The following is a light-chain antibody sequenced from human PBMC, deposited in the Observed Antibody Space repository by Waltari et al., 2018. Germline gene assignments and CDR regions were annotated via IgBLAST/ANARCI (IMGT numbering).Light chain of an antibody. J-gene: IGKJ1*01. V-gene: IGKV1-5*03. CDR3: QQYKTFPWT. CDR2: KAS. CDR1: QSIGNW. Sequence: XQMTQSPSTLSASVGDRVTITCRASQSIGNWVAWYQQKPGKAPKLLMYKASSLEPGVPSRFIGGGSVTEFTLSISSLQPDDFATYHCQQYKTFPWTCGQGTKVEVK.